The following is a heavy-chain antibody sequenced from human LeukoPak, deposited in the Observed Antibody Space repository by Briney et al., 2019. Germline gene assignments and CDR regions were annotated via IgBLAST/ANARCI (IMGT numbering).Heavy chain of an antibody. CDR1: GGSISSSSYY. D-gene: IGHD3-3*02. CDR2: IYHSGST. V-gene: IGHV4-39*07. CDR3: ARDISSDGLDY. J-gene: IGHJ4*02. Sequence: PSETLSLTCTVSGGSISSSSYYWGWIRQPPGKGLEWIGSIYHSGSTYYNPSLKSRVTISVDTSKNQFSLKLSSVTAADTAVYYCARDISSDGLDYWGQGTLVTVSS.